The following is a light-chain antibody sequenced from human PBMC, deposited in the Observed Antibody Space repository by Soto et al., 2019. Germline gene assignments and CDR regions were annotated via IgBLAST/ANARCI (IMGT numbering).Light chain of an antibody. CDR3: HQYNNWPPWT. J-gene: IGKJ1*01. Sequence: EIVLTQSPGTLSLSPGERATLSCRASQSIRNFLAWYQQKPGQAPRLLIYGASTRATGIPARFSGSGSGTEFTLTISSLQSEDFAVYYCHQYNNWPPWTFGQGTKVDIK. V-gene: IGKV3-15*01. CDR1: QSIRNF. CDR2: GAS.